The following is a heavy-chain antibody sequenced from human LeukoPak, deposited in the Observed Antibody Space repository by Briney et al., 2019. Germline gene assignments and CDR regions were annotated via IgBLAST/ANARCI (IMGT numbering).Heavy chain of an antibody. D-gene: IGHD3-9*01. CDR3: TRDPTYYLRYGYFDF. V-gene: IGHV3-21*01. J-gene: IGHJ4*02. CDR1: GFSLTSSA. Sequence: GGSLRLSCAASGFSLTSSAMNWVRQAPGKGLEWVSSINSVSSHIYYANSVRGRFTISRDNAKNSLYLQMSSLTAEDTAVYYCTRDPTYYLRYGYFDFWGQGVLVTVSS. CDR2: INSVSSHI.